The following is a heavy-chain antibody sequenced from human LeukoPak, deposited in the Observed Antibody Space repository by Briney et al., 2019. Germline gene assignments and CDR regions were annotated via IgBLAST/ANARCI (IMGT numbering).Heavy chain of an antibody. Sequence: GASLRLSCAASGLTFSNYAMSFGPEAPGEGLECVLAIFGSGGSTYYADSVKGRFTVSRDNSKSTLYLQMNSLRAEDTALYYCAKWGDYDVLTGYYVPDYWGQGTLVTVSS. D-gene: IGHD3-9*01. V-gene: IGHV3-23*01. CDR2: IFGSGGST. CDR1: GLTFSNYA. CDR3: AKWGDYDVLTGYYVPDY. J-gene: IGHJ4*02.